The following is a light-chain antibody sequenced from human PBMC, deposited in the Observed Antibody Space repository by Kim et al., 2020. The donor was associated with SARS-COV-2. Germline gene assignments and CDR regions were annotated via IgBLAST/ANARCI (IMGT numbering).Light chain of an antibody. CDR3: SSYTSSFTLV. V-gene: IGLV2-14*03. J-gene: IGLJ1*01. CDR2: DVN. Sequence: QSITISCTGTSSDVGGYNFVSWYQQPPGKAPKLMIYDVNHRPSGVSNRFSGSKSGNTASLTISGLQAEYEADYYCSSYTSSFTLVFGTGTKVTVL. CDR1: SSDVGGYNF.